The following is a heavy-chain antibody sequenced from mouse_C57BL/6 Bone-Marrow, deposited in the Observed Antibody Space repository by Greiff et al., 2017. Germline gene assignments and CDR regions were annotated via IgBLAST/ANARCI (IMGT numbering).Heavy chain of an antibody. CDR1: GFTFSDAW. D-gene: IGHD2-3*01. CDR2: IRNKANNHAT. J-gene: IGHJ3*01. V-gene: IGHV6-6*01. Sequence: EVKLMESGGGLVQPGGSMKLSCAASGFTFSDAWMDWVRQSPEKGLEWVAEIRNKANNHATYYAESVKGRFTISRDDSKSSVYLQMNSLRAEDTGIYYCTGVDGYYAWFAYWGQGTLVTVSA. CDR3: TGVDGYYAWFAY.